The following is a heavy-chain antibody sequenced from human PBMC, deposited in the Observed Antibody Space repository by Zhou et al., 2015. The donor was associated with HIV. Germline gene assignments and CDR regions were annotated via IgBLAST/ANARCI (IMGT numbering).Heavy chain of an antibody. D-gene: IGHD2-8*02. V-gene: IGHV1-18*01. J-gene: IGHJ6*03. CDR2: ISVDNGNT. CDR3: ARGPVQYCTGGVCFYYYYMDV. Sequence: QAQLVQSGAEVKKPGASVKVSCKASGYTFSRYGLSWVRQAPGQGLEWMGWISVDNGNTNYAQKLQGRVTMTTDTSTSTAYMELRSLRSDDTAVYYCARGPVQYCTGGVCFYYYYMDVWGKGTTVTVSS. CDR1: GYTFSRYG.